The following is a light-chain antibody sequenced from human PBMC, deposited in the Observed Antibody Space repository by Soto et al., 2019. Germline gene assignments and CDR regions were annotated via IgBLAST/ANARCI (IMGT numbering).Light chain of an antibody. J-gene: IGLJ1*01. V-gene: IGLV1-44*01. CDR3: ATWDDSLKGV. CDR2: TNN. Sequence: QTVVTEPPSASGTPVQRVTISCSGSTSNIGSHSVNWFQHLPGTAPKLLIITNNQRPSGVPDRFSGYKSGTSASLVISGLQYEDEADYYCATWDDSLKGVFGTGTKVTVL. CDR1: TSNIGSHS.